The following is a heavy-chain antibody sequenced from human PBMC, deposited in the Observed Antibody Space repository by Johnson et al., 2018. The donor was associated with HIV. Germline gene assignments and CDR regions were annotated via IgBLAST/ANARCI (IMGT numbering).Heavy chain of an antibody. CDR2: IWYDGSKK. CDR1: GFTFSSYG. D-gene: IGHD1-26*01. Sequence: QVQLVESGGGVVQPGRSLRLSCAASGFTFSSYGMHWVRQAPGKGLEWVAVIWYDGSKKYYADSVKGRLTISRDNSKNTLYRQMNSLRAEDTAVYYCAKEGGRSRGGNYRDAFDIWGQGTMVTVSS. V-gene: IGHV3-33*06. CDR3: AKEGGRSRGGNYRDAFDI. J-gene: IGHJ3*02.